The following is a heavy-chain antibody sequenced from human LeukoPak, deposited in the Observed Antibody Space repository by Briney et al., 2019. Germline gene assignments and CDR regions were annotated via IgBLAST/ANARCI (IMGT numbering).Heavy chain of an antibody. Sequence: ASVKVSCRASGYTFTGYYMHWVRQAPGQGLEWMGWINPNSGGTNYAQKFQGRVTMTRDTSISTAYMELSRLRSDDTAVYYCARELGSRRLLRYDRDLGYWGQGTLVTVSS. V-gene: IGHV1-2*02. J-gene: IGHJ4*02. CDR1: GYTFTGYY. CDR2: INPNSGGT. D-gene: IGHD3-9*01. CDR3: ARELGSRRLLRYDRDLGY.